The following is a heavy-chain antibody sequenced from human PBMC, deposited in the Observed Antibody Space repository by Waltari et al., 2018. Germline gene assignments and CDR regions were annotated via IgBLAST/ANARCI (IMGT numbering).Heavy chain of an antibody. CDR3: AREGLYSSSWYRGGSWFDP. Sequence: EVQLVESGGGLVQPGGSLRLSCAASGFTFSSYWLSWVRQAPGQGREWVANIKQDGSEKYYVDSVKGRFTISRDNAKNSLYLQMNSLRAEDTAVYYCAREGLYSSSWYRGGSWFDPWGQGTLVTVSS. D-gene: IGHD6-13*01. CDR2: IKQDGSEK. J-gene: IGHJ5*02. CDR1: GFTFSSYW. V-gene: IGHV3-7*01.